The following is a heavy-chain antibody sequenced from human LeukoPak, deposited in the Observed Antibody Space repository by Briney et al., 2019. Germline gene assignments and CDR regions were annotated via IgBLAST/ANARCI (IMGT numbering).Heavy chain of an antibody. CDR3: ARVKMATTPFDI. D-gene: IGHD5-24*01. J-gene: IGHJ3*02. CDR1: GYTFIGHY. CDR2: IIPIFGTA. Sequence: GASVKVSCKASGYTFIGHYIHWVRQAPGQGLEWMGGIIPIFGTANYAQKFQGRVTITTVESTSTAYMELSSLRSEDTAVYYSARVKMATTPFDIWGQGTMVTVSS. V-gene: IGHV1-69*05.